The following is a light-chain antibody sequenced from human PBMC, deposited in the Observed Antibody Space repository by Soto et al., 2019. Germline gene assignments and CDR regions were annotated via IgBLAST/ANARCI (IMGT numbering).Light chain of an antibody. CDR3: QSYDITLSGSV. J-gene: IGLJ2*01. Sequence: QSVLTQTPSVSGAPGQRVTISCSGSRSDIGAGYDVQWYKQLPGTAPKLLIYANNIRPSGVPDRFSGSKSGTSASLAITGLQAEDEADYYCQSYDITLSGSVFGGGTKLTVL. CDR2: ANN. V-gene: IGLV1-40*01. CDR1: RSDIGAGYD.